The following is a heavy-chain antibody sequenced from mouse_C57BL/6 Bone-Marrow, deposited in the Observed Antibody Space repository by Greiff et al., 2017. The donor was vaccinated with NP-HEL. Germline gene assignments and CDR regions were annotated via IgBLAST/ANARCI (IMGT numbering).Heavy chain of an antibody. J-gene: IGHJ1*03. CDR3: ARDGGDGRWYFDV. Sequence: EVHLVESGGGLVQSGRSLRLSCATSGFTFSDFYMEWVRQAPGKGLEWIAASRNKANDYTTEYSASVKGRFIVSRDTSQSILYLQMNALRAEDTAIYYCARDGGDGRWYFDVWGTGTTVTVSS. V-gene: IGHV7-1*01. CDR1: GFTFSDFY. CDR2: SRNKANDYTT. D-gene: IGHD2-3*01.